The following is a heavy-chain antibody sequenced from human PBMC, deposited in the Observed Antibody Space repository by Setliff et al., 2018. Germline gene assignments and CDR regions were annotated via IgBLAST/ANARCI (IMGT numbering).Heavy chain of an antibody. J-gene: IGHJ2*01. CDR3: ARGTKTMVINYWYLDV. CDR2: IHHSGST. D-gene: IGHD4-17*01. V-gene: IGHV4-34*01. CDR1: GGSFSDYW. Sequence: SETLSLTCAVYGGSFSDYWWSWIRQLPGKGLEWIAEIHHSGSTNFHPSLKSRVAISVDPSKNQFYLNLRSVTAADTAVYFCARGTKTMVINYWYLDVWGRGTPVTVSS.